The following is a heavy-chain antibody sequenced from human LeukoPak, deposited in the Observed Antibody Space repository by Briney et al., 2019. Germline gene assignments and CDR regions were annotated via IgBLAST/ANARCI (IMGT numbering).Heavy chain of an antibody. CDR1: GGTFSSYA. Sequence: SVKVSCKASGGTFSSYAISWVRQAPGQGLEWMRRIIPIFGTANYAQKFQGRVTITTDESTSTAYMELSSLRSEDTAVYYCARAHYYYDSSGYDYWGQGTLVTVSS. CDR3: ARAHYYYDSSGYDY. V-gene: IGHV1-69*05. CDR2: IIPIFGTA. J-gene: IGHJ4*02. D-gene: IGHD3-22*01.